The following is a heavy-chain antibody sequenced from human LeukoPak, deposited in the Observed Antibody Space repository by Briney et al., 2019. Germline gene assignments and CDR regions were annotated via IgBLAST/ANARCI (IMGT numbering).Heavy chain of an antibody. CDR1: GGSFTDYY. J-gene: IGHJ6*02. CDR3: AGDTMVRRVILPLGMDV. CDR2: IYYRGNT. D-gene: IGHD3-10*01. V-gene: IGHV4-39*07. Sequence: SETLSLTCTVSGGSFTDYYWGWIRQPPGKGLEWIGSIYYRGNTFYNPSLRNRVSISIDTSKGRFSLNLNSVTAADTAVYYCAGDTMVRRVILPLGMDVWGQGTTVPVSS.